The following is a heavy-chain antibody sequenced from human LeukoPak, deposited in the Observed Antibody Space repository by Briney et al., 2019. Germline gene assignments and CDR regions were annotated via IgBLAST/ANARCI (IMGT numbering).Heavy chain of an antibody. CDR2: IYSGGNT. CDR3: ARALWGDYVGFDF. CDR1: GGSINSYY. D-gene: IGHD4-17*01. Sequence: SETLSLTCTVSGGSINSYYWSWIRRPAGKGLEWIGRIYSGGNTNYNPSLKSRVTMSVNTSNNQFSLKLSSVTAADTAVYYCARALWGDYVGFDFWGQGTLVTVSS. J-gene: IGHJ4*02. V-gene: IGHV4-4*07.